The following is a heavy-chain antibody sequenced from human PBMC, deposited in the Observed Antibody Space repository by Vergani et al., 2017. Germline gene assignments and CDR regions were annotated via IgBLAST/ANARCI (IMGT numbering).Heavy chain of an antibody. V-gene: IGHV3-30*02. CDR1: GFTLSNYD. Sequence: QVQLVESGGGVVQRGGSLRLSCATSGFTLSNYDMQWIRQGPGKGLEFVAFIIFDGSNQYYADSVKGRFTLSRDFSNNTLYLQMNSLRTDDTDTYYCAKHFRGWGINYWGQGPQVIVSS. D-gene: IGHD3-16*01. J-gene: IGHJ4*02. CDR3: AKHFRGWGINY. CDR2: IIFDGSNQ.